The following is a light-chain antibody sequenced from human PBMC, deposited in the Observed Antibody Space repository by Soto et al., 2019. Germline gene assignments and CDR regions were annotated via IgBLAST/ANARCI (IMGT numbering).Light chain of an antibody. Sequence: EIVMTQSPVTLSLSPGERATLSCSASQTVSRMYPAWFHQRPGQAPRLLIYGTSTRATGIPVRFSGSGSGTDFTLTISSLQPEDFAVYFCHQDFNLPWTFGQGTKVDI. CDR2: GTS. J-gene: IGKJ1*01. CDR3: HQDFNLPWT. CDR1: QTVSRMY. V-gene: IGKV3D-7*01.